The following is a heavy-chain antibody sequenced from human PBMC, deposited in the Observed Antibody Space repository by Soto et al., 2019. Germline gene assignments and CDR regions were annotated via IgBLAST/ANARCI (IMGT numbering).Heavy chain of an antibody. V-gene: IGHV4-39*01. CDR1: GGSIRTGDYY. CDR2: VYYTGTT. Sequence: SETLSLTCTVSGGSIRTGDYYWVWIRQTPGRGLEWIGSVYYTGTTYYTPSLQGRVTISGDTSKSQFSLKLSSVTAADTAVYYCARLGWNYGVYWGQGTLVTAPQ. D-gene: IGHD6-19*01. CDR3: ARLGWNYGVY. J-gene: IGHJ4*02.